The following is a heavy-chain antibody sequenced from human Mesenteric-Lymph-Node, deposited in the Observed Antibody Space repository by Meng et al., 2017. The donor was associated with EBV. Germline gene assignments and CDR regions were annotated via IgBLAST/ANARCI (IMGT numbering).Heavy chain of an antibody. CDR1: GGSFSGYY. V-gene: IGHV4-34*02. CDR3: ASALPGLPHDS. J-gene: IGHJ4*02. CDR2: INHSGST. Sequence: LQPCAPGLLKPPETLPLTGAVYGGSFSGYYWTWIRQPQGKGLEWIGEINHSGSTNYNPSLKSRVIISVDTSKNQFSLKLSSVTAADTAVYYCASALPGLPHDSWGQGTLVTVSS. D-gene: IGHD5-12*01.